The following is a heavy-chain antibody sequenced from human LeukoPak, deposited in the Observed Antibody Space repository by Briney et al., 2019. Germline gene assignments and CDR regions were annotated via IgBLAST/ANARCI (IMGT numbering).Heavy chain of an antibody. V-gene: IGHV3-21*01. CDR2: ISSSSSYI. J-gene: IGHJ5*02. CDR1: GFTFSSYS. D-gene: IGHD1-26*01. Sequence: GGSLRLSCAASGFTFSSYSMNWVRQAPGKGLEWVSSISSSSSYIYYADSVKGRFTISRGNAKNSLYLQMNSLRAEDTAVYYCAREMDSGSYVSDHWGQGTLVTVSS. CDR3: AREMDSGSYVSDH.